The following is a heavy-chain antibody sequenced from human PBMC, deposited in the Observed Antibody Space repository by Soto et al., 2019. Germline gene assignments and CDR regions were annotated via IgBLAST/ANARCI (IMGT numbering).Heavy chain of an antibody. CDR3: ARDTGTYPYYFDY. D-gene: IGHD1-26*01. V-gene: IGHV4-30-4*01. J-gene: IGHJ4*02. CDR1: GGSISSGENF. Sequence: QVQLQESGPGLVKPSQTLSLTCTVSGGSISSGENFWNWIRQSPGKGLEWIGYIHHSGSTYYNPSLKSRLTLSVDTSKNQISLKLNSVTAADTAVYYCARDTGTYPYYFDYWGQGTLVTVSS. CDR2: IHHSGST.